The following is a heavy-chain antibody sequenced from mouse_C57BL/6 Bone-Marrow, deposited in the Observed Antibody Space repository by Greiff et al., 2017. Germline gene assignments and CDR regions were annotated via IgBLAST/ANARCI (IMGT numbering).Heavy chain of an antibody. V-gene: IGHV1-69*01. CDR2: IDPSGSYT. CDR1: GYTFTSYW. Sequence: VQLQQPGAELVMPGASVKLSCKASGYTFTSYWMHWVKQRPGQGLEWIGEIDPSGSYTNYNQKFKGKSTLTVNKSSSTAYLQLSSLTSEDSAVYYCAITTLVRSFAYWGQGTRVTVSA. D-gene: IGHD2-2*01. CDR3: AITTLVRSFAY. J-gene: IGHJ3*01.